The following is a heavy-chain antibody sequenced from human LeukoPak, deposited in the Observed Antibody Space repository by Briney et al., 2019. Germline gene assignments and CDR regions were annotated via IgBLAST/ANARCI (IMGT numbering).Heavy chain of an antibody. CDR1: GFTFSSYW. CDR3: ARGKYYAMDV. D-gene: IGHD4-23*01. J-gene: IGHJ6*02. Sequence: GSLRLSXADSGFTFSSYWMHWVRQAPGKGLVWVSRINNDGSITSYADSVKGRFTISRDNAKNTLYLQMNSLRGEDTAVYYCARGKYYAMDVWGQGTTVTVSS. V-gene: IGHV3-74*01. CDR2: INNDGSIT.